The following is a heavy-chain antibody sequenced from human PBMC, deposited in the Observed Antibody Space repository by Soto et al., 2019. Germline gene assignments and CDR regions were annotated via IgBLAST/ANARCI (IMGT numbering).Heavy chain of an antibody. Sequence: EVQLVESGGGLVQPGGSLRLSCAASGFTFSIYTMNWVRRTPGKGLEWVSYITSGNTIYYADSVKGRFTISRDNAKNSLYLQMDSLRAEDTAVYFCARDLYGDYAFDYWGQGTLVTVSS. CDR2: ITSGNTI. D-gene: IGHD4-17*01. CDR1: GFTFSIYT. V-gene: IGHV3-48*01. J-gene: IGHJ4*02. CDR3: ARDLYGDYAFDY.